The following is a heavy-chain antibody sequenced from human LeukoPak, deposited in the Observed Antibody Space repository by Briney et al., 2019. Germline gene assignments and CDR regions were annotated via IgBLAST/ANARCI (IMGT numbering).Heavy chain of an antibody. Sequence: GGSLRLSCAASGFTYSFYTMSWVRQAPGKGLEWVSSISTSSSYIYYADSLKGRFTISRDNAKNSLYLQMNSLRAEDTAVYYCARRRYSGSSQHFDYWGQGTLVTVSS. V-gene: IGHV3-21*01. J-gene: IGHJ4*02. CDR2: ISTSSSYI. CDR1: GFTYSFYT. D-gene: IGHD1-26*01. CDR3: ARRRYSGSSQHFDY.